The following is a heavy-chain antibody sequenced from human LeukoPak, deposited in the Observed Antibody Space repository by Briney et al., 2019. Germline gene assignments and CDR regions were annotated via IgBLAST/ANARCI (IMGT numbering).Heavy chain of an antibody. CDR3: ARGPRNDP. Sequence: ASVKVSCKTSGYPFTTYEINWVRQAAGQGLEWMGWVHPDTGYADYAQKFQGRVTMTSDTSISTAYMELSSLRSDDTAVYFCARGPRNDPWGQGTLVTVSS. CDR2: VHPDTGYA. V-gene: IGHV1-8*01. D-gene: IGHD1-14*01. J-gene: IGHJ5*02. CDR1: GYPFTTYE.